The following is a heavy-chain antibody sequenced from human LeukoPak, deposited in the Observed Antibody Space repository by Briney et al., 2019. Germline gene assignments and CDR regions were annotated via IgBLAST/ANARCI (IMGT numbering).Heavy chain of an antibody. J-gene: IGHJ4*02. D-gene: IGHD3-3*01. CDR3: ARGVRYYDFWSGHRGAYYFDY. V-gene: IGHV4-59*12. CDR2: IYYSGST. Sequence: SETLSLTCTVSGGSISSYYRSWIRQPPGKGLEWIGYIYYSGSTNYNPSLRSRVTISVDTSKNQFSLKLSSVTAADTAVYYCARGVRYYDFWSGHRGAYYFDYWGQGTLVTVSS. CDR1: GGSISSYY.